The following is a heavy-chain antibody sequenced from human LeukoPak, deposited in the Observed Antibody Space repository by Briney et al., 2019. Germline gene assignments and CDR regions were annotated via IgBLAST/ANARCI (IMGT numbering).Heavy chain of an antibody. Sequence: ASVKVSCKASGYTFTGYYMHWVRQSPGQGLEWMGWINPNSGGTNYAQKFQGRVTMTRDTSISTAYMELSRLRSDDTAVYYCARDRRPLLCVRGTFDYWGQGTLVTVSS. CDR1: GYTFTGYY. D-gene: IGHD3-10*02. J-gene: IGHJ4*02. CDR2: INPNSGGT. V-gene: IGHV1-2*02. CDR3: ARDRRPLLCVRGTFDY.